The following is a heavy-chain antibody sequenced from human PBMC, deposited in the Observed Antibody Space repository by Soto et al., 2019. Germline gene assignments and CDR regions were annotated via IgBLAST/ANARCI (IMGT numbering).Heavy chain of an antibody. CDR2: IYHSGST. CDR1: GYSISSGYY. Sequence: NPSETLSLTCAVSGYSISSGYYWGWIRQPPGKGLEWIGIIYHSGSTYYNPSLKSRVTITVDTSKNQFSLKLSSVTAADTAVYYCAREDSSEYDIWTGHRGPRGVDSWGQGTLVTVSS. CDR3: AREDSSEYDIWTGHRGPRGVDS. J-gene: IGHJ5*01. D-gene: IGHD3-9*01. V-gene: IGHV4-38-2*02.